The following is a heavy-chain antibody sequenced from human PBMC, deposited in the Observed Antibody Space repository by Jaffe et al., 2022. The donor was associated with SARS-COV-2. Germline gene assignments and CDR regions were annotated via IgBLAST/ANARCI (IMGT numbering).Heavy chain of an antibody. D-gene: IGHD5-12*01. Sequence: EVQLVESGGGLVQPGGSLRLSCAASGFTFSSYEMNWVRQAPGKGLEWVSYISSSGSTIYYADSVKGRFTISRDNAKNSLYLQMNSLRAEDTAVYYCARGFIDGYNPYDYWGQGTLVTVSS. J-gene: IGHJ4*02. CDR1: GFTFSSYE. CDR2: ISSSGSTI. CDR3: ARGFIDGYNPYDY. V-gene: IGHV3-48*03.